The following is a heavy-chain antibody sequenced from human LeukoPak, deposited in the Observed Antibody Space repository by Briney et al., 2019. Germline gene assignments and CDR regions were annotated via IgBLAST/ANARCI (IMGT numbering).Heavy chain of an antibody. D-gene: IGHD3-22*01. Sequence: ASVKVSCKASGYTFTDYYMHWVRQAPGQGLEWMGWINPNSGGTNYAQKFQGRVTMSRDTSISTAYMELSRLRSDDTAVYYCARASYYYDSSGYPGYYFDYWGQGTLVTVSS. CDR3: ARASYYYDSSGYPGYYFDY. J-gene: IGHJ4*02. CDR1: GYTFTDYY. CDR2: INPNSGGT. V-gene: IGHV1-2*02.